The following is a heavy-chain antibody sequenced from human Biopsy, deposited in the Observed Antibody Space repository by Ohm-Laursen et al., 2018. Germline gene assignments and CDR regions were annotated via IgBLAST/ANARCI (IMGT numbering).Heavy chain of an antibody. V-gene: IGHV4-39*01. D-gene: IGHD3-3*01. Sequence: GTLSLTCIVSGGSISDSTYHWGWIRQSPGKGLEWIGNIYYSGNTDYSPSLKSRVTISVDTSNNQFSLKLRSVTAADTAVYYCARQVDFWSGYVDYWGQETLVAVSS. CDR1: GGSISDSTYH. CDR3: ARQVDFWSGYVDY. CDR2: IYYSGNT. J-gene: IGHJ4*02.